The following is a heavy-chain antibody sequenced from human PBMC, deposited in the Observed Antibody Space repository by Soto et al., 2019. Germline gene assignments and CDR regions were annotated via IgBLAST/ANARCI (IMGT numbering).Heavy chain of an antibody. CDR1: GYTFTNYG. V-gene: IGHV1-18*01. CDR3: AKTPVLLLFGGWFDP. J-gene: IGHJ5*02. CDR2: ISANNGDT. Sequence: ASVKVSCKASGYTFTNYGIGWVRQAPGQGLEWMGWISANNGDTNYAQKFQGRVTMTTDTSTSTAYMELRSLRSDDTAVYYCAKTPVLLLFGGWFDPWGQGTLVTVSS. D-gene: IGHD3-16*01.